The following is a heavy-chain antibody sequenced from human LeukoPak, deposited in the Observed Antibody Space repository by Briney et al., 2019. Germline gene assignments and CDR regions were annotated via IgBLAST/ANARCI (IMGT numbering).Heavy chain of an antibody. J-gene: IGHJ5*02. D-gene: IGHD3-10*01. CDR3: ARDVSVRFGELLVGWFDP. CDR1: GGSISSSSYY. V-gene: IGHV4-39*07. CDR2: IYYSGST. Sequence: SETLSLTCTVSGGSISSSSYYWGWIRQPPGKGLEWIGSIYYSGSTYYNPSLKSRVTISVDTSKNQFSLKLSSVTAADTAVYYCARDVSVRFGELLVGWFDPWGQGTLVTVSS.